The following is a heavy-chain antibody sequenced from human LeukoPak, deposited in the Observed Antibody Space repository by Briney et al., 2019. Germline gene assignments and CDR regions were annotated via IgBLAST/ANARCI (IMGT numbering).Heavy chain of an antibody. CDR2: VSRDGSET. J-gene: IGHJ6*02. V-gene: IGHV3-7*03. CDR1: GFALSSHW. CDR3: ARNNGMDV. Sequence: GGSLRLSCAASGFALSSHWMTWVRQVPGRGPEWVANVSRDGSETYYLDSVKGRFTISKDNAKNSLYLQMNSLRAEDTALYHCARNNGMDVWGQGTTVIVSS.